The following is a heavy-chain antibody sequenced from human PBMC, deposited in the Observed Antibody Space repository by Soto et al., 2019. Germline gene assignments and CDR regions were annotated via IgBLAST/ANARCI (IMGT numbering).Heavy chain of an antibody. CDR1: GYSFTSYW. J-gene: IGHJ6*02. CDR3: ARHYSSGYYSDYYGMDV. D-gene: IGHD3-22*01. Sequence: PGESLKISCKGSGYSFTSYWIGWVRQMPGKGLEWMGIIYPGDSDTRYSPSFQGQVTISADKSISTAYLQWSSLKASDTAMYYCARHYSSGYYSDYYGMDVWGQGTTVTLSS. CDR2: IYPGDSDT. V-gene: IGHV5-51*01.